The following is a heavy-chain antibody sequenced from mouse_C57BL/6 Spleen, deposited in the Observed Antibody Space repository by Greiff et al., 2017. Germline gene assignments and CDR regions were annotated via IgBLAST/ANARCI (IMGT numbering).Heavy chain of an antibody. CDR2: INPSNGGT. J-gene: IGHJ4*01. CDR1: GYTFTSYW. CDR3: ARYDGYYDYAMDY. V-gene: IGHV1-53*01. Sequence: VQLQQPGTELVKPGASVKLSCKASGYTFTSYWMHWVKQRPGQGLELIGNINPSNGGTNYNEKFKSKATLTVDKSSSTAYMQLSSLTSEDSAVYYCARYDGYYDYAMDYWGQGTSVTVSS. D-gene: IGHD2-3*01.